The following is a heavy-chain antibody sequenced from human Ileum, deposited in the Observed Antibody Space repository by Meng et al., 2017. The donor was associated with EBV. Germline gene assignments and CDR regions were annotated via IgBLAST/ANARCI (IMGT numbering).Heavy chain of an antibody. CDR2: ISSENYT. Sequence: QGKGVESGGVVVQPGRSLRLSCVVSGLTFSKQIIHWIRQAPGEGLDWVAVISSENYTYYSDSVKGRFTITRDNSANTVYLQMDNLGPQDTALYFCTRQGQDFWGQGTLVTVSS. CDR3: TRQGQDF. CDR1: GLTFSKQI. V-gene: IGHV3-30*03. J-gene: IGHJ4*02. D-gene: IGHD3-3*01.